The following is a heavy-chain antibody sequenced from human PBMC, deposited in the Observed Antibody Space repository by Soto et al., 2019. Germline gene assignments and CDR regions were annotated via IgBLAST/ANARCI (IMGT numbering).Heavy chain of an antibody. D-gene: IGHD3-3*01. V-gene: IGHV1-69*13. Sequence: GASVKVSCKASGGTFSSYAISWVRQAPGQGLEWMGGIIPIFGTANYAQKFQGRVTITADESTSTAYMELSSLRSEDTAVYYCARRSTYYDFWSGYPRDYYYGMDGWRQGTTVTVSS. CDR1: GGTFSSYA. J-gene: IGHJ6*02. CDR3: ARRSTYYDFWSGYPRDYYYGMDG. CDR2: IIPIFGTA.